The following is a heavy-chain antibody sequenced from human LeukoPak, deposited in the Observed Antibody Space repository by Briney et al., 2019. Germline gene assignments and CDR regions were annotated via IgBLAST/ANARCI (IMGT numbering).Heavy chain of an antibody. CDR2: INWNGGST. CDR1: GFTIDNYC. CDR3: ARVGVLSHYYYMYD. J-gene: IGHJ6*03. Sequence: PGGTLTLSCTASGFTIDNYCMSWVRQPPGKGLEWVAGINWNGGSTGYADSVKGRFTISRDNAKNPLYLQMNSLRAEDTALYFCARVGVLSHYYYMYDCGKGTTATVS. V-gene: IGHV3-20*04. D-gene: IGHD3-3*01.